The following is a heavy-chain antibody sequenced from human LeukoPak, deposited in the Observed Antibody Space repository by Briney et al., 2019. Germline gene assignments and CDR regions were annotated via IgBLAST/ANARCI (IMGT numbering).Heavy chain of an antibody. CDR1: GFTFNSHG. J-gene: IGHJ4*02. V-gene: IGHV3-30*03. D-gene: IGHD5/OR15-5a*01. CDR2: ISYDGSKK. Sequence: GGSLRLSCAASGFTFNSHGMHWVRQAPGKGLEWVAIISYDGSKKYYADSVKGRFTISRDNSKNTLYLQMDSLRPEDTAVYYCARDISGHYSVDYWGQGTLVTVSS. CDR3: ARDISGHYSVDY.